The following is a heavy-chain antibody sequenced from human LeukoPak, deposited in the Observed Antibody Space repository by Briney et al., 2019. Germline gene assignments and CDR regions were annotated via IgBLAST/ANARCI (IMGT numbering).Heavy chain of an antibody. V-gene: IGHV3-30*18. Sequence: GRSLRLSCVASGFTLSSYGMHWVRQAPGKGLGWVAVISYGGSNKYYADSVKGRFTISRDNSKNTLYLQMNSLRAEDTAVYYCTKGPYSYGWRDGMDVWGQGTTVTVSS. CDR1: GFTLSSYG. CDR2: ISYGGSNK. CDR3: TKGPYSYGWRDGMDV. D-gene: IGHD5-18*01. J-gene: IGHJ6*02.